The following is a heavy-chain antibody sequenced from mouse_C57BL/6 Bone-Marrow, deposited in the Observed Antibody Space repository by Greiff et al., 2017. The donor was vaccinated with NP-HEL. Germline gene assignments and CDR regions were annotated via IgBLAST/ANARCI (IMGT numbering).Heavy chain of an antibody. CDR2: ISNGGGST. CDR1: GFTFSDYY. Sequence: EVKLVESGGGLVQPGGSLKLSCAASGFTFSDYYMYWVRQTPEKRLEWVAYISNGGGSTYYPDTVKGRFTIARDNAKNTLYLQMSRLKSEDTAMYYCARPIYYGNYGGFAYWGQGTLVTVSA. CDR3: ARPIYYGNYGGFAY. V-gene: IGHV5-12*01. J-gene: IGHJ3*01. D-gene: IGHD2-1*01.